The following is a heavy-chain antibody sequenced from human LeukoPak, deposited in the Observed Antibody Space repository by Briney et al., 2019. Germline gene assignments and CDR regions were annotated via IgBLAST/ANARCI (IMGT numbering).Heavy chain of an antibody. J-gene: IGHJ5*02. CDR1: GFTVSSNY. D-gene: IGHD3-10*01. V-gene: IGHV3-66*03. CDR3: ARDRVRGLNWFDP. CDR2: VTGNTATT. Sequence: GGSLRLSCAASGFTVSSNYMSWVRQAPGKGLEWVSGVTGNTATTSYADSVKGRFTISRDNSKNTLYLQMNSLRAEDTAVYYCARDRVRGLNWFDPWGQGTLVTVSS.